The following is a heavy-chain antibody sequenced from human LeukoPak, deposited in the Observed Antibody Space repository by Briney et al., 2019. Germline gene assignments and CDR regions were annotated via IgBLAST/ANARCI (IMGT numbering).Heavy chain of an antibody. V-gene: IGHV1-2*02. D-gene: IGHD5-12*01. CDR1: VYTFTGYY. CDR2: INPNSGGT. CDR3: ARDRYSGYDTDEGNWFDP. J-gene: IGHJ5*02. Sequence: ASVKVSCTASVYTFTGYYMHWVRQAPGQGLEWMGWINPNSGGTNYAQKFQGRVTMTRDTSISTAYMELSRLRSDDTAVYYCARDRYSGYDTDEGNWFDPWGQGTLVTVSP.